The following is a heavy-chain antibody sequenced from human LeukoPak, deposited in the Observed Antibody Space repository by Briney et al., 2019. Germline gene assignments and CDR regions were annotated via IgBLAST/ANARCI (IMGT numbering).Heavy chain of an antibody. CDR1: GGSISSSY. V-gene: IGHV4-59*08. Sequence: SETLSLTCTVSGGSISSSYWSWIRQPPGKGLEWIGYIYYTGSTTYNPSLKSRVTISVDTSKNQFSLKLSSVTAADTAVYYCARAADDYGDYVGWYFDLWGRGTLVTVSS. CDR3: ARAADDYGDYVGWYFDL. CDR2: IYYTGST. D-gene: IGHD4-17*01. J-gene: IGHJ2*01.